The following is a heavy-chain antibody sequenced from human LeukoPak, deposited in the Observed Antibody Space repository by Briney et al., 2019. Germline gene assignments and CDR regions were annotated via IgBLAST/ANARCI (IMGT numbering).Heavy chain of an antibody. CDR2: IYYSGST. CDR1: GGSISSGDYY. D-gene: IGHD3-10*01. Sequence: SQTLSLTCTVSGGSISSGDYYWCWIRQPPGKGLEWIGYIYYSGSTYYNPSLKSRVTISVDTSKNQFSLKLSSVTAADTAVYYCAREGPAYYYGSGSPVDPWGQGTLVTVSS. J-gene: IGHJ5*02. V-gene: IGHV4-30-4*01. CDR3: AREGPAYYYGSGSPVDP.